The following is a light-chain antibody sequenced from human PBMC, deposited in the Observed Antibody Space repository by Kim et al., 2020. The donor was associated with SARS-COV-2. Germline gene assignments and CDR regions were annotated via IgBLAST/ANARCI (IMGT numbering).Light chain of an antibody. J-gene: IGKJ1*01. V-gene: IGKV1-5*03. CDR2: KAS. Sequence: ASVGARVTITCRVSQSISARLAWFQQKPGKAPKLLIYKASSLEGGVPSRFSGTGSGTEFTLTVSSLQPDDVATYYCQRYDTYSKTFGQGTKVDIK. CDR3: QRYDTYSKT. CDR1: QSISAR.